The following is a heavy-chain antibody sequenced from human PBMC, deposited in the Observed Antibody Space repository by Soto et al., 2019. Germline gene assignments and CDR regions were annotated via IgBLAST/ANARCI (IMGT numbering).Heavy chain of an antibody. CDR2: ISYDGSNK. J-gene: IGHJ6*02. CDR3: ARDISPILTGPSYGMDV. Sequence: GGSLRLSCAASGFTFSSYAMHWVRQAPGKGLEWVAVISYDGSNKYYADSVKGRFTISRDNSKNTLYLQMNSLRAEDTAVYYCARDISPILTGPSYGMDVWGQGTTVTVS. D-gene: IGHD3-9*01. CDR1: GFTFSSYA. V-gene: IGHV3-30-3*01.